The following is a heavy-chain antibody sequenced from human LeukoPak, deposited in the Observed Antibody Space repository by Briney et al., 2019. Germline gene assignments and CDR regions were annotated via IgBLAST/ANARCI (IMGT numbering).Heavy chain of an antibody. J-gene: IGHJ6*03. CDR2: INDSGTI. CDR3: SRRSTYGRNYSIDV. V-gene: IGHV4-34*01. CDR1: GGSISNCY. D-gene: IGHD4-17*01. Sequence: SETLSLTCAVYGGSISNCYWSWVRQSPGKGLEWIGEINDSGTIIYNPSLMSRVTISVGKSKNQFSLKLISVTAADTAVSSCSRRSTYGRNYSIDVWGKGATVSVSS.